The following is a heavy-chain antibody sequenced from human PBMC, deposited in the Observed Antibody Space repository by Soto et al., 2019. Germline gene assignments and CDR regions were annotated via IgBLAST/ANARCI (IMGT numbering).Heavy chain of an antibody. CDR1: GFTFSSYA. J-gene: IGHJ6*03. V-gene: IGHV3-23*01. Sequence: EVQLLESGGGLVQPGGSLRLSCAASGFTFSSYAMSWVRQAPGKGLEWVSAISGSGGSTYYADSVKGRFTISRDNSKNTLYLQMNSLRAEDTAVYYCAKVAAGRAGYYYYYMDVWGKGTTVTVSS. D-gene: IGHD6-13*01. CDR2: ISGSGGST. CDR3: AKVAAGRAGYYYYYMDV.